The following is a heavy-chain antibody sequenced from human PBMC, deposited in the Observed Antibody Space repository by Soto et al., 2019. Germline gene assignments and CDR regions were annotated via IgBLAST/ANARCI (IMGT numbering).Heavy chain of an antibody. D-gene: IGHD3-9*01. J-gene: IGHJ4*01. Sequence: GGSLRLTCAASGFSFSSYAMHWVRQAPGKGLEWVADISYDGSNKYYADSVKGRFTISRDNSKNTLYLQMNSLRAEDTAVYYCARDLTAYRAVSGRFAYWVNGTRFTVSS. CDR3: ARDLTAYRAVSGRFAY. V-gene: IGHV3-30-3*01. CDR1: GFSFSSYA. CDR2: ISYDGSNK.